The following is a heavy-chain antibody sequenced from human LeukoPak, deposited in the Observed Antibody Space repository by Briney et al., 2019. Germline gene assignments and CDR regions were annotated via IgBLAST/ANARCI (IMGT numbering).Heavy chain of an antibody. CDR1: GGSFSDYY. J-gene: IGHJ4*02. V-gene: IGHV4-34*01. CDR3: ARGLTSMPPGGY. D-gene: IGHD2/OR15-2a*01. Sequence: SETLSLTCAVYGGSFSDYYWSWIRQPPGKGLEWIGEINHSGSTNYNPSLKSRVTILVDTSKNQFSLKLSSVTAADTAVYYCARGLTSMPPGGYWGQGTLVTVSS. CDR2: INHSGST.